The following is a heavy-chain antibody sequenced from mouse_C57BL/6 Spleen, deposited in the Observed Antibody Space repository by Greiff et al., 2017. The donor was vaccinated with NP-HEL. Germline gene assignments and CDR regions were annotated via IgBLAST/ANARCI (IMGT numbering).Heavy chain of an antibody. V-gene: IGHV5-4*03. J-gene: IGHJ1*03. CDR3: ARVYYGSSHWYFDV. D-gene: IGHD1-1*01. CDR2: ISDGGSYT. CDR1: GFTFSSYA. Sequence: EVKVVESGGGLVKPGGSLKLSCAASGFTFSSYAMSWVRQTPEKRLEWVATISDGGSYTYYPDNVKGRFTISRDNAKNNLYLQMSHLKSEDTAMYYCARVYYGSSHWYFDVWGTGTTVTVSS.